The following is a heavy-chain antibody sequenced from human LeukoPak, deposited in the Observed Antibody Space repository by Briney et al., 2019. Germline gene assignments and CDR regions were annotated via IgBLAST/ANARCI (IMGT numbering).Heavy chain of an antibody. CDR3: ARVYYDILTGSAIYYFDY. CDR2: ISSSGSTI. V-gene: IGHV3-11*01. Sequence: GGSLRLSCAASGFTFSDYYMSWIRQAPGKGLEWVSYISSSGSTIYYADSEKGRFTISRDNAKNSLYLQMNSLRAEDTAVYYCARVYYDILTGSAIYYFDYWGQGTLVTVSS. J-gene: IGHJ4*02. CDR1: GFTFSDYY. D-gene: IGHD3-9*01.